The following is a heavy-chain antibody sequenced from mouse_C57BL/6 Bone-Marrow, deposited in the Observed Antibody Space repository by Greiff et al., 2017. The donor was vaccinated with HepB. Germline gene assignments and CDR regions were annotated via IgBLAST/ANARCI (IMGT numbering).Heavy chain of an antibody. Sequence: LQESGAELARPGASVKLSCKASGYTFTSYGISWVKQRTGQGLEWIGEIYPRSGNTYYNEKFKGKATLTADKSSSTAYMELRSLTSEDSAVYFCARHRLYYFDYWGQGTTLTVSS. J-gene: IGHJ2*01. CDR2: IYPRSGNT. CDR3: ARHRLYYFDY. CDR1: GYTFTSYG. V-gene: IGHV1-81*01.